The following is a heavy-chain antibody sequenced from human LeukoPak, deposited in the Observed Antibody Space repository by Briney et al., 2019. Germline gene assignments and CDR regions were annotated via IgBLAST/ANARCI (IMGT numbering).Heavy chain of an antibody. D-gene: IGHD1-26*01. J-gene: IGHJ4*02. CDR1: GFTFSSYS. CDR3: ASSGSYRFDY. V-gene: IGHV3-48*02. Sequence: GGSLRLSYAASGFTFSSYSMNWVRQAPGKGLEWVSHITASGTAMFYADSVKGRFTISRDNAKNTLYLQMNSLRDEDTAVYYCASSGSYRFDYWGQGTLVTVSS. CDR2: ITASGTAM.